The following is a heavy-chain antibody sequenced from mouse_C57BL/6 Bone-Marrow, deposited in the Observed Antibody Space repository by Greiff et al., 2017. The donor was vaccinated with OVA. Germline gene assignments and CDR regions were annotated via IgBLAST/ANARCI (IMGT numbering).Heavy chain of an antibody. CDR1: GYTFTSYG. Sequence: QVQLKESGAELARPGASVKLSCKASGYTFTSYGISWVKQRTGQGLEWIGEIYPRSGNTYYNEKFKGKATLTADTSSSTAYMELRSLTSDDSAFYVGARPLLWPHYWYRDVGGKGNTGTVAA. CDR3: ARPLLWPHYWYRDV. D-gene: IGHD2-10*01. V-gene: IGHV1-81*01. CDR2: IYPRSGNT. J-gene: IGHJ1*03.